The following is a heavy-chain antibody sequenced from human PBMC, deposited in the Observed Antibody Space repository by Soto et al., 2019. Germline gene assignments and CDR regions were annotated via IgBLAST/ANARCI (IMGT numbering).Heavy chain of an antibody. CDR1: GGTFSSYT. Sequence: QVQLVQSGAEVKKPGSSVKVSCKASGGTFSSYTISWVRQDPGQGLEWMGRIIPILGIANYAQKFQGRVTITADKSTSTAYMELSSLRSEDTAVYYCARALYPDAYDIWGQGTMVTVSS. V-gene: IGHV1-69*02. J-gene: IGHJ3*02. CDR3: ARALYPDAYDI. CDR2: IIPILGIA.